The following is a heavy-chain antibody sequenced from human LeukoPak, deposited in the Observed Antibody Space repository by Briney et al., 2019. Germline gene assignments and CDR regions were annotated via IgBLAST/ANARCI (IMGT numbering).Heavy chain of an antibody. D-gene: IGHD6-19*01. CDR1: GFTFTTYG. CDR2: IWCDGSNK. J-gene: IGHJ4*02. Sequence: PGGSLRLSCAASGFTFTTYGMHWVRQAPGKGLEWVAFIWCDGSNKNYADSVRGRFSISKDNSKNTLYLQMNSLGAEDTAIYYCVGDPPNSCWAFAYWGQGILVTVSS. CDR3: VGDPPNSCWAFAY. V-gene: IGHV3-33*01.